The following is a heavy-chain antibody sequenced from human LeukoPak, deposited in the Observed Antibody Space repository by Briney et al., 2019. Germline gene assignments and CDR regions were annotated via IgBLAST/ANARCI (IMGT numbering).Heavy chain of an antibody. Sequence: GESLKISCKGSGYSFADYWVGWVRQLPGKGLEWMGIIFPGDTNILYSPSFQGQVTISVDTSISTAYLQWSTLKASDTAMYYCARQLSSSWFADYWGQGTLVTVSS. CDR1: GYSFADYW. CDR2: IFPGDTNI. CDR3: ARQLSSSWFADY. V-gene: IGHV5-51*01. D-gene: IGHD6-13*01. J-gene: IGHJ4*02.